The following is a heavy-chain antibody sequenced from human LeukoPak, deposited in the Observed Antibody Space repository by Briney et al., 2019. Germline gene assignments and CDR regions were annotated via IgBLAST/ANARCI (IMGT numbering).Heavy chain of an antibody. CDR2: INHSGST. CDR3: ARIHSGSYWGYYYYYMDV. D-gene: IGHD1-26*01. Sequence: SETLSLTCAVYGGSFSGYYWSWIRQPPGKGLEWIGEINHSGSTNYNPSLKSRVTISVDTSKNQFSLKLSSVTAADTAVYYCARIHSGSYWGYYYYYMDVWGKGTTVTISS. V-gene: IGHV4-34*01. J-gene: IGHJ6*03. CDR1: GGSFSGYY.